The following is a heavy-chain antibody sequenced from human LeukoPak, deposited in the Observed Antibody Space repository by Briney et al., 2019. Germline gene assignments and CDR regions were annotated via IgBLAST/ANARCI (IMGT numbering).Heavy chain of an antibody. CDR3: ARVIRYGYVVNNWFDP. V-gene: IGHV4-34*01. Sequence: PSETLSLTCAVYGGSFSDYYWSWIRQPPGKGLEYIGEINHSGITNYNPSLKSRVTISVDTSKNQFSLKLSSVTAADTAVYYCARVIRYGYVVNNWFDPWGQGTLVTVSS. J-gene: IGHJ5*02. D-gene: IGHD5-12*01. CDR1: GGSFSDYY. CDR2: INHSGIT.